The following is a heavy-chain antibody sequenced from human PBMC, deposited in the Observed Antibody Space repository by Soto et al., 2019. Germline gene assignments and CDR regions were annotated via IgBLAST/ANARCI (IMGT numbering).Heavy chain of an antibody. CDR3: AKFDCSGGSCRDY. Sequence: SGKVSCKASGGTFSSYAISWVRQAPGQGLEWMGGIIPIFGTANYAQKFQGRVTITADESTSTAYMELSSLRSEDTAVYYCAKFDCSGGSCRDYWGQGTLVTVSS. V-gene: IGHV1-69*13. CDR2: IIPIFGTA. D-gene: IGHD2-15*01. CDR1: GGTFSSYA. J-gene: IGHJ4*02.